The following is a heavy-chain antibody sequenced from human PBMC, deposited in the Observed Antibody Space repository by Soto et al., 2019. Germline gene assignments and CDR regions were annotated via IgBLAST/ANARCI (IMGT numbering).Heavy chain of an antibody. CDR2: INPNSGGT. J-gene: IGHJ4*02. CDR1: GYTFIGYD. Sequence: QVQLVQSGAEVKKPGASVKVSCKASGYTFIGYDMHWVRQAPGQGLEWMGWINPNSGGTNYAQKFQGWVTMTRDTSISTAYMELSRLRSDDTAVYYCARSHCSSISCYVGSWDYWGQGTLVTVSS. V-gene: IGHV1-2*04. D-gene: IGHD2-2*01. CDR3: ARSHCSSISCYVGSWDY.